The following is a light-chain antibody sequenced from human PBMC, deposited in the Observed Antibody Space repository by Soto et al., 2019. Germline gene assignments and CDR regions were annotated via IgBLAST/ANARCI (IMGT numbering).Light chain of an antibody. V-gene: IGKV3-20*01. CDR3: QQYGTSPTT. Sequence: VFTHSPGTLSFSAGGRSPLSFRPSQSVRSSYLAWYQQTPGQAPRRLIFGASFRATGIPDRFSGSGSGTDFTLTISRLEPEDSAVYYCQQYGTSPTTFGQGTKVDIK. J-gene: IGKJ1*01. CDR1: QSVRSSY. CDR2: GAS.